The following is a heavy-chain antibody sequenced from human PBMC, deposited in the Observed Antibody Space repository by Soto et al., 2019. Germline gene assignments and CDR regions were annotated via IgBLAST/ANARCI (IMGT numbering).Heavy chain of an antibody. D-gene: IGHD2-8*02. J-gene: IGHJ4*02. CDR1: GFTVSTYG. CDR2: ISRDGGTK. CDR3: TGEVASGY. V-gene: IGHV3-30*03. Sequence: QVQLVESGGGVVQPGRSLRLSCAVSGFTVSTYGMHWVRQAPGKGLEWVAVISRDGGTKYYADSVKGRFTISRDNYRNTLLLEMNSLRGDDMAVYYCTGEVASGYWGQGTLVTVSS.